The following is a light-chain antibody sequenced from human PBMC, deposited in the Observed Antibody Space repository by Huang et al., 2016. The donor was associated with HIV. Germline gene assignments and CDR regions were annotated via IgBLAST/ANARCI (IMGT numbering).Light chain of an antibody. CDR3: LQDFTYPRT. CDR1: QDITND. J-gene: IGKJ1*01. Sequence: AIQLTQSPSSLSASVGDRVTITCRASQDITNDLGWYQQKPGKAPKILISAASTLRRGVPSRYSGSGSGTDFTLTISSLQPEDFATYFCLQDFTYPRTFGQGTSVEI. V-gene: IGKV1-6*02. CDR2: AAS.